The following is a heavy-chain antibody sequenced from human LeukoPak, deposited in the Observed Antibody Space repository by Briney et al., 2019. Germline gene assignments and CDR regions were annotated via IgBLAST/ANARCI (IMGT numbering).Heavy chain of an antibody. D-gene: IGHD6-19*01. CDR3: AAHPHYSSGWFDY. J-gene: IGHJ4*02. V-gene: IGHV1-8*03. CDR2: MDPNTGNT. CDR1: GYTFTNYD. Sequence: GASVKVSCKASGYTFTNYDINWVRQATGQGLEWLGWMDPNTGNTGYAQKFQGRVTITRNTSISTAYMELSSLRSEDTAVYYCAAHPHYSSGWFDYWGQGTLVTVSS.